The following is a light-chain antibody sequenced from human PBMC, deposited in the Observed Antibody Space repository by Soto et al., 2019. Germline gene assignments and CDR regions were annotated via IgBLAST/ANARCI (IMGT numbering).Light chain of an antibody. CDR3: QQYNSYSGT. J-gene: IGKJ1*01. CDR2: DAS. V-gene: IGKV1-5*01. Sequence: DIQMTQSPSTLSASVGDRVTITCRASQSISSWLAWNQQKPGKAPKLLIYDASSLESGVPSRFSGSGSGTEFTLTIRSLQPDDFATYYCQQYNSYSGTFGQGTKVDIK. CDR1: QSISSW.